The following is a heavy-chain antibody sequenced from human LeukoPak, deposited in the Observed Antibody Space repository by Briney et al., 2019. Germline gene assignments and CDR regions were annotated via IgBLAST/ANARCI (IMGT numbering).Heavy chain of an antibody. CDR2: MGGSGGST. J-gene: IGHJ4*02. V-gene: IGHV3-23*01. D-gene: IGHD5-24*01. CDR3: AGWLQL. Sequence: PGGSLRLSCAASGFTFSSYGMSWVRQAPGKGPEWVAGMGGSGGSTHYADSVKGRFTISRDNSKNTLYLQMNSLRAEDTAVYYCAGWLQLWGQGTLVTVSS. CDR1: GFTFSSYG.